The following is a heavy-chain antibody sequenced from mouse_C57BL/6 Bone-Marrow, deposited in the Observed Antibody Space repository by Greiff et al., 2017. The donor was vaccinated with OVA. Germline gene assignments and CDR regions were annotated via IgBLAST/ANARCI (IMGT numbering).Heavy chain of an antibody. CDR1: GYTFTSYW. V-gene: IGHV1-82*01. CDR2: IYPGDGDT. CDR3: VITTDGDY. D-gene: IGHD1-1*01. J-gene: IGHJ2*01. Sequence: QVQLQQPGAELVKPGASVKLSCKASGYTFTSYWMHWVKQRPGRGLEWIGRIYPGDGDTNYNGKFKGKATLTADKSSSTAYMQLSSLTSEDSAVYFCVITTDGDYWGQGTTLTVSS.